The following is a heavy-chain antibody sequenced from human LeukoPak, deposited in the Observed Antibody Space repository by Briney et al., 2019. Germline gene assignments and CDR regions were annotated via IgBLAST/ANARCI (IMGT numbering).Heavy chain of an antibody. J-gene: IGHJ3*02. V-gene: IGHV2-5*01. Sequence: SGPTLVNPTQTLTLTCTFSGFSLSTSGVGVGWIRQPPGKALEWLALIYWNDDKRYSPSLKSRLTITKDTSKNQVVLTMTNMDPVDTATYYCAHRISYCSGGSCYGDKDAFDIWGQGTMVTVSS. CDR3: AHRISYCSGGSCYGDKDAFDI. CDR2: IYWNDDK. D-gene: IGHD2-15*01. CDR1: GFSLSTSGVG.